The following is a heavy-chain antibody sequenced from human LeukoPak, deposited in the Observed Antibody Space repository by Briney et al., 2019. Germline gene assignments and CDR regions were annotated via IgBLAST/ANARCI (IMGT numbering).Heavy chain of an antibody. CDR2: IYYSGST. J-gene: IGHJ4*02. CDR1: GGSISSYY. Sequence: SETLSLICTVSGGSISSYYWLWIRQPPGKGLEWIGYIYYSGSTNYNPSLKSRVTISVDTSKNQFSLKLSSVTAADTAVYYCARTYCGGDCYFDYCGQGTLVTASS. V-gene: IGHV4-59*08. CDR3: ARTYCGGDCYFDY. D-gene: IGHD2-21*02.